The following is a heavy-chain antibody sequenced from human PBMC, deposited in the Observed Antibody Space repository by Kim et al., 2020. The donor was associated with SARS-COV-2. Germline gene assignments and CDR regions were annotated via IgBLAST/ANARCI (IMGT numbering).Heavy chain of an antibody. V-gene: IGHV4-4*02. CDR3: ARESSKATINAFDY. Sequence: NPTLKSRVTISVDKSKSQFSLKLSSVTAADTAVYYCARESSKATINAFDYWGQGTLVTVSS. J-gene: IGHJ4*02. D-gene: IGHD5-12*01.